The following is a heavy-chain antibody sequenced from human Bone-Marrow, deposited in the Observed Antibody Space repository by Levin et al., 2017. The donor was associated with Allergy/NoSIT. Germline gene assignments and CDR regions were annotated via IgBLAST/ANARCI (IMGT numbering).Heavy chain of an antibody. CDR3: ARDASRGGLDV. J-gene: IGHJ6*02. Sequence: SETLSLTCTVSGGSVSDNNYYWGWIRQPPGKGLEWISIIFYTGTTYYDPSLESRVTISVDTSKNQFALRLSSVTAADTGVYFCARDASRGGLDVWGRGTTVTVSS. CDR2: IFYTGTT. V-gene: IGHV4-39*06. CDR1: GGSVSDNNYY.